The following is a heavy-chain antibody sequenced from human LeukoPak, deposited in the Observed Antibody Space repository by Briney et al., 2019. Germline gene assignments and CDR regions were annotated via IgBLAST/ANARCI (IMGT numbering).Heavy chain of an antibody. CDR2: IWYDGSNK. J-gene: IGHJ6*03. CDR1: GFTFSSYG. CDR3: AKGLGGGGKCYYMDV. Sequence: PGGSLRLSCAASGFTFSSYGMHWVRQAPGKGLEWVAVIWYDGSNKYYADSVKGRFTISRDNSKNTPYLQMNSLRAEDTAVYYCAKGLGGGGKCYYMDVWGKGTTVTVSS. V-gene: IGHV3-33*06. D-gene: IGHD4-23*01.